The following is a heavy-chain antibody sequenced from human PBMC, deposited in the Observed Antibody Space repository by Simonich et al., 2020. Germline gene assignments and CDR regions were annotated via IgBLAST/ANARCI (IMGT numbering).Heavy chain of an antibody. D-gene: IGHD3-16*01. Sequence: QVQLQQWGAGLLKPSETLSLTCAVYGGSFSGYYWSWIRQPPGKGLEWIGEINHSGSTHYNPSLKSRVTISVDTSKNQFSLKLSSVTAADTAVYYCARPLGIVWAFDIWGQGTMVTVSS. CDR2: INHSGST. CDR1: GGSFSGYY. CDR3: ARPLGIVWAFDI. J-gene: IGHJ3*02. V-gene: IGHV4-34*01.